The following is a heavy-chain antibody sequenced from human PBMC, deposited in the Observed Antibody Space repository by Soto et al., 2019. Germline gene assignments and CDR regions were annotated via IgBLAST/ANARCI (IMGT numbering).Heavy chain of an antibody. J-gene: IGHJ6*02. V-gene: IGHV5-51*01. CDR1: GYSFTSYW. D-gene: IGHD5-18*01. CDR2: IYPGDSDT. Sequence: GESLKISCKGSGYSFTSYWIGWVRQMPGKGLEWMGFIYPGDSDTRYSPSFQGQVTISADKSISTAYLQWSSLKASDTAMYYCARRSSTALVTDYYGMDVWGQGTTVTVSS. CDR3: ARRSSTALVTDYYGMDV.